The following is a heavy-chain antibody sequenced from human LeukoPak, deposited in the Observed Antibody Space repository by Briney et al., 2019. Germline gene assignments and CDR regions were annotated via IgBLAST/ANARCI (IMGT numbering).Heavy chain of an antibody. V-gene: IGHV4-34*01. CDR1: GGSFSGYY. D-gene: IGHD6-6*01. CDR3: AREKWYSSSLVRPYFDY. Sequence: SETLSLTCAVYGGSFSGYYWSWIRQPPGKGLEWIGEINHSGSTNYNPSLKSRVTISVDTSKNQFSLKLSSVTAADTAVYYCAREKWYSSSLVRPYFDYWGHGTLVTVSS. CDR2: INHSGST. J-gene: IGHJ4*01.